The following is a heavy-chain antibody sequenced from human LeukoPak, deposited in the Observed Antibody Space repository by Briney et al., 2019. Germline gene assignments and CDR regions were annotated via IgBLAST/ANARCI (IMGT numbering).Heavy chain of an antibody. CDR3: AKSGTACSGGSCYSHYFDF. CDR2: VSGGGGST. CDR1: GFTFSNCA. D-gene: IGHD2-15*01. Sequence: GGSLRLSCAASGFTFSNCAMSWVRQAPRKGLQWVSAVSGGGGSTSYADSVKGRFTISRDNSKNTIYPQLNSLRAEDTAVYYCAKSGTACSGGSCYSHYFDFWGQGTLVTVSS. V-gene: IGHV3-23*01. J-gene: IGHJ4*02.